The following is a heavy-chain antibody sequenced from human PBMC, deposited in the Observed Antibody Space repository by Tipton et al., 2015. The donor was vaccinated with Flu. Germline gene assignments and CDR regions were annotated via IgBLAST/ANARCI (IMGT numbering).Heavy chain of an antibody. D-gene: IGHD2-15*01. J-gene: IGHJ4*02. CDR3: ASGGGNALTHNYFDF. V-gene: IGHV4-38-2*01. CDR1: GYSITSAYY. Sequence: TLSLTCDVSGYSITSAYYWGWVRQPPGQGLEWIGSIYHSGTTYYNPSLKSRVIISVDTSKNHFSLKLRSLTAADTAFYYCASGGGNALTHNYFDFWGQGILVTVSS. CDR2: IYHSGTT.